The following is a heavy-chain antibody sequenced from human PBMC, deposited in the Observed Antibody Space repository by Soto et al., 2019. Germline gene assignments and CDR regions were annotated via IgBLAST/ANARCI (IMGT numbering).Heavy chain of an antibody. J-gene: IGHJ6*02. V-gene: IGHV4-34*01. CDR2: INHSGST. Sequence: SETLSLTCAVYGGSFSGYYWSWIRQPPGKGLEWIGEINHSGSTNYNPSLKSRVTISVDTSKNQFSLKLSSVTAADTAVYYCARENLNYFSRWKYYYYGMDVWGQGTTVTVSS. CDR1: GGSFSGYY. CDR3: ARENLNYFSRWKYYYYGMDV. D-gene: IGHD1-7*01.